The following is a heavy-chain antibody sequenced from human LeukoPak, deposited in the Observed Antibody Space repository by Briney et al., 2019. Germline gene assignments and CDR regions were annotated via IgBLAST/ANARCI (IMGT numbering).Heavy chain of an antibody. CDR1: GFTFSNYA. J-gene: IGHJ4*02. CDR2: ISGGGGST. CDR3: ARRTYSSGGAFDY. D-gene: IGHD5-18*01. Sequence: QPGASLRLSCAASGFTFSNYAMSWVRQAPGKGLEWVSSISGGGGSTYYADSVKGRSTISRDTSKNTLYLQMSSLRAEDTALYYCARRTYSSGGAFDYWGQGTLVTVSS. V-gene: IGHV3-23*01.